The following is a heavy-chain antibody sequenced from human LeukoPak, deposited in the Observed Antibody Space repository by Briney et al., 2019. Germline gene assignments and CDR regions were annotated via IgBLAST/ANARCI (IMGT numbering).Heavy chain of an antibody. D-gene: IGHD6-19*01. CDR1: GGSISSYY. CDR3: ARGIAVAGTVWYFDY. Sequence: PSETLSLTCTVSGGSISSYYWSWIRQPPGKGLEWIGEINHSGSTNYNPSLKSRVTISVDTSKNQFSLKLSSVTAADTAVYYCARGIAVAGTVWYFDYWGQGTLVTVSS. CDR2: INHSGST. J-gene: IGHJ4*02. V-gene: IGHV4-34*01.